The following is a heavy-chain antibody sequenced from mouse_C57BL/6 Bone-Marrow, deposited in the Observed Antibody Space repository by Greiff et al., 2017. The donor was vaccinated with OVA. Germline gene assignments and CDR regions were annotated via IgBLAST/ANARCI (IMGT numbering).Heavy chain of an antibody. CDR2: ISNGGSNT. V-gene: IGHV5-12*01. CDR3: ARLYAMDY. CDR1: GFTFSDFY. J-gene: IGHJ4*01. Sequence: EVKLMESGGGLVQPGGSLKLSCAASGFTFSDFYMYWIRQTPEKRLEWVAYISNGGSNTYYPDTVKGRFTISRDNAKNTLYLQLSRLKSEDTAMYYCARLYAMDYWGQGTSVTVSS.